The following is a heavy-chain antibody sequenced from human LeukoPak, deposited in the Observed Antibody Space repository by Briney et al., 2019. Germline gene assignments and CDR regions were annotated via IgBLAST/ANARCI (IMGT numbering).Heavy chain of an antibody. Sequence: SETLSLTCAVYGGSFSGYYWSWIRQPPGKGLEWTGEINHSGSTNYNPSLKSRVTISVDTSKNQFSLKLSSVTAADTAVYYCARLSSGWYEADYWGQGTLVTVSS. J-gene: IGHJ4*02. V-gene: IGHV4-34*01. CDR2: INHSGST. CDR3: ARLSSGWYEADY. D-gene: IGHD6-19*01. CDR1: GGSFSGYY.